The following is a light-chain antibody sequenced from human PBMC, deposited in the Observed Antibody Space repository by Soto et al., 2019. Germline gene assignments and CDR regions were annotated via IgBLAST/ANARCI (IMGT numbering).Light chain of an antibody. CDR1: QSVSSSY. V-gene: IGKV3-20*01. Sequence: EIVLTQSPGTLSLSPGERATLSCRESQSVSSSYLAWYQQKPGQAPKLHIYGASSRATGIPARFSGSGSGTDFALTISRLGPEDFAVYYCQQYGSSQWTFGQGTKVDI. J-gene: IGKJ1*01. CDR2: GAS. CDR3: QQYGSSQWT.